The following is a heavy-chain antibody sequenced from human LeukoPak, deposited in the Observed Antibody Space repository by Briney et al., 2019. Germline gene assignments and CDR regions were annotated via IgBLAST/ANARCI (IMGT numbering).Heavy chain of an antibody. CDR3: ARAAYGDYRYYYFYLDA. CDR2: IYTSGSS. CDR1: GGSINSYY. D-gene: IGHD4-17*01. J-gene: IGHJ6*03. V-gene: IGHV4-4*07. Sequence: PSETLSLTCTVSGGSINSYYWSWIRQPAGKGLEWIGRIYTSGSSNYNPSLKSRVTMSVDTSKNQFSLRLTSVTAADTAVYYCARAAYGDYRYYYFYLDAWGKGTTVTVSS.